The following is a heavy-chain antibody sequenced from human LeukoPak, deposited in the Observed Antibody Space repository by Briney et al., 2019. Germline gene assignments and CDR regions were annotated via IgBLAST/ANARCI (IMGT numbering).Heavy chain of an antibody. CDR3: ARAFQSLGGLSLPDF. CDR1: GYTFSIYG. D-gene: IGHD3-16*02. Sequence: GASVRVSCKASGYTFSIYGFSWVRQAPGQGLEWMGWIHPSTGNPTYAQGFTGRFVFSLDTSVSTTYLQIRGLKAEDTAVYYCARAFQSLGGLSLPDFWGQGTLVTVSS. CDR2: IHPSTGNP. J-gene: IGHJ4*02. V-gene: IGHV7-4-1*02.